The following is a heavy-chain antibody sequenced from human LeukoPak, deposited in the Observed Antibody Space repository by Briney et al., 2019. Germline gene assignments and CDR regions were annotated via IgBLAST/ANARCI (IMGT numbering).Heavy chain of an antibody. V-gene: IGHV3-49*04. J-gene: IGHJ4*02. CDR2: IRSKAYGGTT. Sequence: GGSLRLSCTASGFTFGDYAMTGVRQAPGKGLEWAGFIRSKAYGGTTEYAASVKGRFTISRDDSKSIAYLQMNSLKTEDTAVYYCTRDQTPYYWGQGTLVTVSS. CDR3: TRDQTPYY. CDR1: GFTFGDYA.